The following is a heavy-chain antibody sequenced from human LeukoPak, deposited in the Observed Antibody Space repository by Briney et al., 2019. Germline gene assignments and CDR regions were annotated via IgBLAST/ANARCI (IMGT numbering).Heavy chain of an antibody. CDR2: ISSSSSTI. J-gene: IGHJ4*02. V-gene: IGHV3-48*01. CDR3: ARDRDWDFDY. CDR1: GFTFSSYS. Sequence: GGSLRLSCAASGFTFSSYSMNWVRQAPGKGLEWVSYISSSSSTIYYADSVKGRFTISRDNAKNSLYLQMNSLRAEDTAVYYCARDRDWDFDYWGQGTLVTVSS. D-gene: IGHD3/OR15-3a*01.